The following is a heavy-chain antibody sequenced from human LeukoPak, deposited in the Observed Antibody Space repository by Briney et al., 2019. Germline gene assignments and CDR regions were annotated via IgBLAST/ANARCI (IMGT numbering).Heavy chain of an antibody. CDR2: INPNSGGT. Sequence: ASVKVSCKASGYTFTSYYMHWVRQAPGQGLEWMGWINPNSGGTKYAQKFQGRLTMTRDTSISTAYMELSRPRSDDTALYYCARDLAYCGGDCYSLVDFWGQGTLVTVSS. V-gene: IGHV1-2*02. CDR3: ARDLAYCGGDCYSLVDF. CDR1: GYTFTSYY. J-gene: IGHJ4*02. D-gene: IGHD2-21*01.